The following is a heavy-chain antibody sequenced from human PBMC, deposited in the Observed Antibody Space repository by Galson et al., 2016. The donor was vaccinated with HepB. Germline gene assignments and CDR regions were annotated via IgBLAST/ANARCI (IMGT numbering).Heavy chain of an antibody. D-gene: IGHD3-22*01. J-gene: IGHJ4*02. CDR2: ISGTSGVT. Sequence: SLRLSCAASGFRFSSYAMSWVRQAPGKGLEWVSAISGTSGVTYYADSVRGRFTISRDNAKNTLFLHMNSLRAEDTAFYYCARGGMFYYDSFGVGFYWGQGTLVTVSS. CDR1: GFRFSSYA. CDR3: ARGGMFYYDSFGVGFY. V-gene: IGHV3-23*01.